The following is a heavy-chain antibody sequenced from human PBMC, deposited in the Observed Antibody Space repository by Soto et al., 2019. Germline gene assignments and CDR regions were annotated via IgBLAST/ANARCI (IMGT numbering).Heavy chain of an antibody. V-gene: IGHV3-21*01. D-gene: IGHD6-19*01. J-gene: IGHJ6*02. CDR3: ARETIAVAGTASYGMDV. CDR1: GFTFSSYT. CDR2: ITSSSSYI. Sequence: PGGFLRLSCAASGFTFSSYTMNWVRQAPGKGLEWVSSITSSSSYIYYADSVKGRFTISRDNAKNSLYLQMNSLRAEDTAVYYCARETIAVAGTASYGMDVWGQGTTVTVSS.